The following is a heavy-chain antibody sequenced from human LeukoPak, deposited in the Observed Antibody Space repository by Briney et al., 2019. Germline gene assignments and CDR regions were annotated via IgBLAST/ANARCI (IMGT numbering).Heavy chain of an antibody. Sequence: LGGSLRLSCAASGFTLSSYAMSWVRQAPGKGLEWVSAISGDGRITHHADSVKGRFTISRDNSKNTLYLQMNSLRAEDTAIYYCATKGLVSVPSRYHFDYWGQGTLVTVSS. CDR1: GFTLSSYA. CDR2: ISGDGRIT. CDR3: ATKGLVSVPSRYHFDY. J-gene: IGHJ4*02. V-gene: IGHV3-23*01. D-gene: IGHD2-2*01.